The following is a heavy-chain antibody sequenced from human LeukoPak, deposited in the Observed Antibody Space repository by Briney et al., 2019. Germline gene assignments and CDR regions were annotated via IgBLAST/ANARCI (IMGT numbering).Heavy chain of an antibody. Sequence: SETLSLTCTVSGGSISSYYWSWIRQPPGKGLEWIGHIYHSGSTNYNPSLKSRVTISVDTSKNQFSLKLSSVTAADTAVYYCARTVLPGYMDVWGKGTTVTVSS. CDR2: IYHSGST. D-gene: IGHD3-10*01. CDR3: ARTVLPGYMDV. CDR1: GGSISSYY. V-gene: IGHV4-59*01. J-gene: IGHJ6*03.